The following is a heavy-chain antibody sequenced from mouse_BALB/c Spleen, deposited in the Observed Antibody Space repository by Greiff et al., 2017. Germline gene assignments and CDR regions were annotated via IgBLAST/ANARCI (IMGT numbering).Heavy chain of an antibody. D-gene: IGHD2-14*01. J-gene: IGHJ2*01. CDR2: IYPSDSYT. V-gene: IGHV1-69*02. CDR1: GYTFTSYW. Sequence: QVQLQQPGAELVRPGASVKLSCKASGYTFTSYWINWVKQRPGQGLEWIGNIYPSDSYTNYNQKFKDKATLTVDKSSSTAYMQLSSPTSEDSAVYYCTRGRYDGLWDYWGQGTTLTVSS. CDR3: TRGRYDGLWDY.